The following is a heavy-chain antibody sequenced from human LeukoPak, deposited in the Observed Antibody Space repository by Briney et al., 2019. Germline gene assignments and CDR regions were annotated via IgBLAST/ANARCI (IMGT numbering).Heavy chain of an antibody. CDR2: MNPNRGNT. Sequence: ASVKVSCKASGYTFTSYDINWVRQATGQGLEWMGWMNPNRGNTGYAQKFQGRVTITRNTSISTAYMELSSLRSEDTAVYYCARTLRVVPAALGYWGQGTLVTVSS. D-gene: IGHD2-2*01. V-gene: IGHV1-8*03. J-gene: IGHJ4*02. CDR3: ARTLRVVPAALGY. CDR1: GYTFTSYD.